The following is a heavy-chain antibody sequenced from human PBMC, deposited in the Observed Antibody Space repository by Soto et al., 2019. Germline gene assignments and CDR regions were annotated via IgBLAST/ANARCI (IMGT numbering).Heavy chain of an antibody. D-gene: IGHD6-25*01. CDR1: GGSISSSSYY. J-gene: IGHJ4*02. Sequence: SETLSLTCTVSGGSISSSSYYWGWIRQPPGKGLEWIGSIYYSGSTYYNPSLKSRVTISVDTSKNQFSLKLSSVTAADTAVYYCARHSKAAAWDFDYWGQGTLVTVSS. CDR3: ARHSKAAAWDFDY. V-gene: IGHV4-39*01. CDR2: IYYSGST.